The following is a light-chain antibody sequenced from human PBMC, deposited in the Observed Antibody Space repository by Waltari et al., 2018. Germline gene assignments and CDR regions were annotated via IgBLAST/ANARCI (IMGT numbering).Light chain of an antibody. CDR3: QHYTRYSIT. J-gene: IGKJ5*01. CDR1: QSLSSW. Sequence: DIQMPQSPSTLSASIGDRVTITCRASQSLSSWLAWFQQSPGTAPKLLVYDASTLQSGVPSRFSGSGSGTEFTLTISSLQPEDFATYYCQHYTRYSITFGQGTRLEIK. V-gene: IGKV1-5*01. CDR2: DAS.